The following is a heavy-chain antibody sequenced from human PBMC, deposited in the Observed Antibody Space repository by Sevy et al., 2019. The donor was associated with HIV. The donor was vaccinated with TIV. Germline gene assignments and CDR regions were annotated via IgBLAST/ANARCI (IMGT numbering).Heavy chain of an antibody. Sequence: GGSLRLSCAASGFTFSVYWMTWVRQAPGKGLEWVATMKEDGSDKDYVDSEKGRFTISRDNAKNSLYLQMNSLRAEDTAVYYCVGEGVGGYSYSLDQWGLGTLVTVSS. CDR1: GFTFSVYW. CDR2: MKEDGSDK. J-gene: IGHJ4*02. D-gene: IGHD5-18*01. V-gene: IGHV3-7*01. CDR3: VGEGVGGYSYSLDQ.